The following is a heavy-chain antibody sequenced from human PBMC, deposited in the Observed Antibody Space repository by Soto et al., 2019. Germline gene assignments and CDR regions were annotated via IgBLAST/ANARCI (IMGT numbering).Heavy chain of an antibody. CDR2: ISASGDAT. V-gene: IGHV3-23*01. D-gene: IGHD6-13*01. Sequence: EVQLLESGGGLVQPGGSLRLSCAASGFTFSNYAMRWVRQAPEMGLEWVSAISASGDATYYADSVRGRFTISRDNAKNSLYLQMNSLRAEDTAVYYCARANRGYSSSWFLDYWGQGTLVTVSS. CDR1: GFTFSNYA. J-gene: IGHJ4*02. CDR3: ARANRGYSSSWFLDY.